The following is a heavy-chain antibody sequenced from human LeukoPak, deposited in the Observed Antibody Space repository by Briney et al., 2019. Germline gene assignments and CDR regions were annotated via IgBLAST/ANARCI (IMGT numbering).Heavy chain of an antibody. CDR2: INPSGGST. J-gene: IGHJ4*02. Sequence: RASVKVSCKASGYTFTSYYMHWVRQAPGQGLEWMGIINPSGGSTSYAQKFQGRVTMTRDTSTSTVYMELSSLRSEDTAVYYCGGSGSYYNPTTNWGQGTLVTVSS. CDR1: GYTFTSYY. D-gene: IGHD3-10*01. CDR3: GGSGSYYNPTTN. V-gene: IGHV1-46*01.